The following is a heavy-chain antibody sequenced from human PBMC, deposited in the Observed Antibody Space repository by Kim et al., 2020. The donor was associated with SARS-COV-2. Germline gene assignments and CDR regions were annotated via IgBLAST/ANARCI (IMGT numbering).Heavy chain of an antibody. CDR3: ARGVEDVGALVYYYYMDV. V-gene: IGHV4-34*01. Sequence: LKRRVTISVDTSKNQFSLKLSSVTAADTAVYYCARGVEDVGALVYYYYMDVWGKGTTVTVSS. J-gene: IGHJ6*03. D-gene: IGHD1-26*01.